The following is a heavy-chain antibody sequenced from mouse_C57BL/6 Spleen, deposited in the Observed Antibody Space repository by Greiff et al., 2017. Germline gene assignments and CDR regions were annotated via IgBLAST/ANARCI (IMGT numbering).Heavy chain of an antibody. CDR1: GYTFTSYW. CDR2: IDPSDSET. CDR3: ARGGTGAFDY. D-gene: IGHD4-1*01. Sequence: QQPGAELVRPGSSAKLSCKASGYTFTSYWLHWVKERPIQGLEWIGNIDPSDSETHYNQKFKDKATLTVDKSSSTAYMQLSSLTSEDSAVYYCARGGTGAFDYWGQGTTLTVSS. V-gene: IGHV1-52*01. J-gene: IGHJ2*01.